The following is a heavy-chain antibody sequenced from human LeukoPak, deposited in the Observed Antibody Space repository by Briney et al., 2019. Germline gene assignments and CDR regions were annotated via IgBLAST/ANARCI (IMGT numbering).Heavy chain of an antibody. J-gene: IGHJ4*02. Sequence: GGSLRLSCAVTGFTFSSYWMHWVRQAPGEGLVWVSRINGDGSTTDYADSVKGRFTISRDNAKNTLYLQMNSLKAEYTAVYYCARVGYCSGNTCYATYDYWGQGTLVTASS. CDR3: ARVGYCSGNTCYATYDY. V-gene: IGHV3-74*01. CDR1: GFTFSSYW. D-gene: IGHD2-2*01. CDR2: INGDGSTT.